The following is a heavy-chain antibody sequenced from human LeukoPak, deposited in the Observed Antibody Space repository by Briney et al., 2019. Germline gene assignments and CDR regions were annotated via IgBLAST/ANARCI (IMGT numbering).Heavy chain of an antibody. Sequence: SGTLSLTCAVSGGSISSSNWWSWVRQPPGKGLEWIGEIYHSGSTNYNPSLKSRVTISVDTSKNQFSLKLSSVTAADTAVYYCARHIALLRPYRYYYDSSGYGQALDYWGQGTLVTVSS. D-gene: IGHD3-22*01. CDR1: GGSISSSNW. CDR3: ARHIALLRPYRYYYDSSGYGQALDY. CDR2: IYHSGST. V-gene: IGHV4-4*02. J-gene: IGHJ4*02.